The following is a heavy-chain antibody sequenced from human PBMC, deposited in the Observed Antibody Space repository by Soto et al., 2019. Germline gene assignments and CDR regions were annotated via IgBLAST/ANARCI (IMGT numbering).Heavy chain of an antibody. Sequence: EASVKVFCKVSGYTFTSYGISWVRQAPGQALEWMGWISAYNGNTNYAQKLQGRVTMTTDTSTSTAYMELRSLRSDDTAVYYCGRARALGYCSGGSCYSGYWGQGTLVTVSS. CDR2: ISAYNGNT. CDR3: GRARALGYCSGGSCYSGY. CDR1: GYTFTSYG. V-gene: IGHV1-18*04. J-gene: IGHJ4*02. D-gene: IGHD2-15*01.